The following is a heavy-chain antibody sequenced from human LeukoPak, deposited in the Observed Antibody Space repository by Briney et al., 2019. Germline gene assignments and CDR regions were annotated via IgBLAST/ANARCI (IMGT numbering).Heavy chain of an antibody. Sequence: PGGSLRLSCAASGFIFSSHSMNWVRQAPGKGLEWVSYISGSSTTIDYADSAKGRFIISRDNAKKSLYLQMNNLRAEDTAVYYCARDQDRAFDYWGQGILVTVSS. J-gene: IGHJ4*02. CDR2: ISGSSTTI. D-gene: IGHD1-14*01. CDR1: GFIFSSHS. V-gene: IGHV3-48*01. CDR3: ARDQDRAFDY.